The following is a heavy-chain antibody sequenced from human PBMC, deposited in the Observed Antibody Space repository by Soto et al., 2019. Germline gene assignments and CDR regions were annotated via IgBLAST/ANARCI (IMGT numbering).Heavy chain of an antibody. V-gene: IGHV1-69*01. D-gene: IGHD6-13*01. CDR3: ASGASRWYPYFFDS. CDR2: IIPYYNAL. J-gene: IGHJ4*02. CDR1: EGTFNSYA. Sequence: QAQVVQSGAEVRKPGSSVKLSCKASEGTFNSYAIAWVRQAPGQGLEWMGGIIPYYNALNYAQKFQDRVTITADDSTNTVYMELSSLRSDDTAVYFCASGASRWYPYFFDSWAQGTLVTVSS.